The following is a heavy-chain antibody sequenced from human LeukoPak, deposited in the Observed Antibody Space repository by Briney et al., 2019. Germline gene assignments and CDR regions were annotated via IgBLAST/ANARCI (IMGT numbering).Heavy chain of an antibody. CDR3: AGRKYGVDYNGMDI. CDR1: GYTFSAYG. Sequence: ASVKVSCKASGYTFSAYGINWVRLAPGQELEWMASINPHRTDTQYTQKFQGRVTVTTDTSTNTAYMELRSLRSDDTAIYYCAGRKYGVDYNGMDIWGRGTTVTVSS. J-gene: IGHJ6*02. D-gene: IGHD5/OR15-5a*01. CDR2: INPHRTDT. V-gene: IGHV1-18*01.